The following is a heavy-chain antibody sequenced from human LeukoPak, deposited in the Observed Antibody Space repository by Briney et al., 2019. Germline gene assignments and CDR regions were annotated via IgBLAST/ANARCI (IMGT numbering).Heavy chain of an antibody. CDR1: GGSISSSPYY. Sequence: SETLSLTCTVSGGSISSSPYYWGWIRQPPGKGLEWIGYIYYSGSTNYNPSLKSRVTISVDTSKNQFSLRLSSVTAADTAVYYCAGRGYYFFDYWGQGTLVTVSS. CDR3: AGRGYYFFDY. CDR2: IYYSGST. V-gene: IGHV4-61*05. J-gene: IGHJ4*02. D-gene: IGHD2/OR15-2a*01.